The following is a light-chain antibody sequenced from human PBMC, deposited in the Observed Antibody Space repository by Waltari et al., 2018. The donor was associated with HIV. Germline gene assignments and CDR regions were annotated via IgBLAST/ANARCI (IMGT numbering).Light chain of an antibody. CDR3: AAWDDSLNGHVV. V-gene: IGLV3-21*02. CDR1: NIGSKS. CDR2: DDS. Sequence: SYVLTQPPSVSVAPGQTARITCGGNNIGSKSVHWYQQKPGQAPVLVVYDDSDRPSGIPERFSGSNSGNTATLAISGLQSEDEADYYCAAWDDSLNGHVVFGGGTKLTVL. J-gene: IGLJ2*01.